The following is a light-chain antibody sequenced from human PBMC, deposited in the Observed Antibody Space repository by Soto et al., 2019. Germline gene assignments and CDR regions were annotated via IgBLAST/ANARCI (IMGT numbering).Light chain of an antibody. CDR1: SSDVGGYNY. CDR2: DVS. CDR3: SSYSSSSTLVV. J-gene: IGLJ2*01. Sequence: QSALTQPASVSGSPGQSITISCTGTSSDVGGYNYVSWYQQHPGKAPTLMIYDVSNRPSGVSNHFSGSKSGNTASLTISGLQAEDEADYYCSSYSSSSTLVVFGGGTQLTVL. V-gene: IGLV2-14*01.